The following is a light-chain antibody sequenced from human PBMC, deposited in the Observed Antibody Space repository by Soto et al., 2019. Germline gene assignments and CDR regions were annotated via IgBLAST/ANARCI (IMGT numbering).Light chain of an antibody. J-gene: IGKJ1*01. CDR2: GAS. Sequence: EIVMTQSPATLSVSPGERATLSCRASQSVSSNLAWYQQKPGQAPRLLIYGASTRATGIPARFSGSGSGTEFTLTISSLQSEDFTVYYCPQYNNWPPWNFRQRTKV. CDR1: QSVSSN. V-gene: IGKV3-15*01. CDR3: PQYNNWPPWN.